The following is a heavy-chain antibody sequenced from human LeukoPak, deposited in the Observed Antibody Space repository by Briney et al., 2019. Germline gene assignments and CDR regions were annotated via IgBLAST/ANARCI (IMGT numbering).Heavy chain of an antibody. J-gene: IGHJ4*02. CDR2: IYYSGST. CDR3: ARSNLYYYGSGSYYKSFNSDY. D-gene: IGHD3-10*01. CDR1: GGSISSYY. V-gene: IGHV4-59*01. Sequence: PSETLSLTCTVSGGSISSYYWSWIRQPPGKGLEWIGYIYYSGSTNYNPSLKSRVTISVDTSKNQFSLKLSSVTAADTAVYYCARSNLYYYGSGSYYKSFNSDYWGQGTLVTVSS.